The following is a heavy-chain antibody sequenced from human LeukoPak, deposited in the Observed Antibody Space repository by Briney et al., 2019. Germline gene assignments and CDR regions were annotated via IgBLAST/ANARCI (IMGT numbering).Heavy chain of an antibody. D-gene: IGHD3-10*01. CDR2: INPSGGST. Sequence: GASVKVSCKASGYTFTSYYMHWVRQAPGQGLEWMGIINPSGGSTSYAQKFQGRVTMTRDTSTSTVYMELSSLRSEDTTVYYCARVGLPGGAFDIWGQGTMVTVSS. CDR3: ARVGLPGGAFDI. CDR1: GYTFTSYY. J-gene: IGHJ3*02. V-gene: IGHV1-46*01.